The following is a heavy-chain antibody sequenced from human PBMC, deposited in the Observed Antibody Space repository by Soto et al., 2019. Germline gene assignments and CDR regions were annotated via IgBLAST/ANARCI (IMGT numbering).Heavy chain of an antibody. D-gene: IGHD3-10*01. Sequence: EVQLVESGGGLVQPGGSLRLSCAASEFTFSGRSVHWVRQAPGKGLVWVSGIDKVGTDSTYADSVKGRFTSSRDNAKNTVYLQMNSRRVEDTALYYCARGWFGPDVCGKGTTVTVSS. CDR2: IDKVGTDS. CDR1: EFTFSGRS. CDR3: ARGWFGPDV. J-gene: IGHJ6*03. V-gene: IGHV3-74*01.